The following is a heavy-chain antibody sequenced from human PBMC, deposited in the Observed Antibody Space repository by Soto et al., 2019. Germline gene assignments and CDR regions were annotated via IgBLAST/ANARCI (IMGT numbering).Heavy chain of an antibody. CDR3: ASGPDDILTGYYLGYYYYCMAV. Sequence: QVPLVQSGAEVKKPGASVKVSCKASGYTFTSYAMHWVRQAPGQRLEWMGWINAGNGNTKYSQKFQGRVTITRDTTSGTAYLELSSLSSEATAVYYCASGPDDILTGYYLGYYYYCMAVWGNGTTVTVSS. V-gene: IGHV1-3*01. D-gene: IGHD3-9*01. J-gene: IGHJ6*03. CDR2: INAGNGNT. CDR1: GYTFTSYA.